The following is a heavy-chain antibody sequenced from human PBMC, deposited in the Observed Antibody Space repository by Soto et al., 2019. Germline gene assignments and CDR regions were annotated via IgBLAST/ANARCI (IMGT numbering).Heavy chain of an antibody. D-gene: IGHD6-6*01. CDR3: ARGIAARPTLRSYYYYGMDV. V-gene: IGHV1-69*13. J-gene: IGHJ6*02. CDR1: GGTFSSYA. Sequence: GASVNVSCNASGGTFSSYAISWVRQAPGQGLEWMGGIIPIFGTANYAQKFQGRVTITADESTSTAYMELSSLRSEDTAVYYCARGIAARPTLRSYYYYGMDVWGQGTTVTVSS. CDR2: IIPIFGTA.